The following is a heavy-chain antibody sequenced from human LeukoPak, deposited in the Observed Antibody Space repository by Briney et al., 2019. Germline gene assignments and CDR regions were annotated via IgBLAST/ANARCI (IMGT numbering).Heavy chain of an antibody. D-gene: IGHD2-2*01. CDR3: ARDPTSVNDSPIHFDY. V-gene: IGHV3-21*01. J-gene: IGHJ4*02. CDR2: ISSSSNYI. CDR1: GFTFSSYT. Sequence: GGSLRLSCAASGFTFSSYTMNWVRQAPGKGLEWVSSISSSSNYIYYTDSVKGRFTISRDNAKNSLYLQMNSLRAEDTAVYYCARDPTSVNDSPIHFDYWGQGTLVTVSS.